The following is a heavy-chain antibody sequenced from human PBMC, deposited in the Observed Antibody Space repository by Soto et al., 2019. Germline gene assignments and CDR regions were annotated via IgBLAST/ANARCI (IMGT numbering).Heavy chain of an antibody. V-gene: IGHV3-30-3*01. J-gene: IGHJ4*02. Sequence: QVQLGESGGGVVQPGRSLRLSCAASGFTFSSYAMHWVRQAPGKGLEWVAVISSDGSNKYYADSVKGRFTISRDNFKNRLFPKINRLRAEDTAVYCCAIDKSQYSSGWHNRHFDYWGKGTLVTVSS. CDR3: AIDKSQYSSGWHNRHFDY. CDR2: ISSDGSNK. CDR1: GFTFSSYA. D-gene: IGHD6-19*01.